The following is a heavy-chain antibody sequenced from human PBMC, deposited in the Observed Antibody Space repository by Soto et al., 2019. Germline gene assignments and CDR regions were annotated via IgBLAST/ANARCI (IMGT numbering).Heavy chain of an antibody. CDR3: ARGGDIVVVPAAISRWFDL. J-gene: IGHJ5*02. D-gene: IGHD2-2*02. CDR1: LGALSSYA. CDR2: IIPIFGTA. V-gene: IGHV1-69*01. Sequence: GASVQLSCNSSLGALSSYAMSCVRQAPSQGLEWMGGIIPIFGTANYAQKFQGRVTITADESTSTAYMELSSLRSEDTAVYYCARGGDIVVVPAAISRWFDLWGQGNLVTVSS.